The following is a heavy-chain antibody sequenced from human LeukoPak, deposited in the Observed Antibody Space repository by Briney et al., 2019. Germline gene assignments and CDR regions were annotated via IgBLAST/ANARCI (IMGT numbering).Heavy chain of an antibody. CDR3: TRDLRDFWSGYYLFDY. D-gene: IGHD3-3*01. V-gene: IGHV3-49*04. CDR2: IRSKAYGGTT. CDR1: GFTFGDYA. J-gene: IGHJ4*02. Sequence: GGSLRLSCTASGFTFGDYAMSWVRQAPGKGLEWVGFIRSKAYGGTTEYAASVKGRFTISRDDSKSIAYLQMNSLETEDTAVYYCTRDLRDFWSGYYLFDYWGQGTLVTVSS.